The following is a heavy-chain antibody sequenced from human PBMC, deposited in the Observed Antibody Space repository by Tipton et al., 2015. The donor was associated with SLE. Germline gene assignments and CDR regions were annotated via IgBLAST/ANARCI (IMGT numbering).Heavy chain of an antibody. J-gene: IGHJ3*02. CDR2: IYYSGST. CDR3: ARSGTARIAGAGPAFDI. V-gene: IGHV4-59*01. D-gene: IGHD6-19*01. CDR1: GGSIGSYY. Sequence: TLSLTCTVSGGSIGSYYWSWIRQPPGKGLEWIGYIYYSGSTNYNPSLKSRVTISVDTSKNQFSLKLSSVTAADTAVYYCARSGTARIAGAGPAFDIWGQGTMVTVSS.